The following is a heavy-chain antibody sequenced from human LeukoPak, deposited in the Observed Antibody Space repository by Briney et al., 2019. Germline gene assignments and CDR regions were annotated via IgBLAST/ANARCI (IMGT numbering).Heavy chain of an antibody. V-gene: IGHV3-48*02. CDR2: ISSSSSTI. CDR1: GFTFSSYS. Sequence: GGSLRLSCAASGFTFSSYSMNWVRQAPGKGLEWVSYISSSSSTIYYADSVKGRFTISRDNAKNSLYLQMNSLRDEDTAVYYCARDCSSTSCYLSFDYWGQGTLLTVSS. CDR3: ARDCSSTSCYLSFDY. D-gene: IGHD2-2*01. J-gene: IGHJ4*02.